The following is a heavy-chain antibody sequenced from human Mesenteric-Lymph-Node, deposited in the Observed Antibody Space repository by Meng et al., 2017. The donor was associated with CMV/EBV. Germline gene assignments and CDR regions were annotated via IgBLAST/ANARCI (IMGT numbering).Heavy chain of an antibody. D-gene: IGHD2-2*01. J-gene: IGHJ6*02. CDR2: TYYRSKWYN. CDR3: ARWGIVVVPPHYYYYYGMDV. CDR1: GDSVSSNSAA. Sequence: SQTPSLTCAISGDSVSSNSAAWNWIRQSPSRGLEWLGRTYYRSKWYNDYAVSVKSRITINPDTSKNQFSLQLNSVTPEDTAVYYCARWGIVVVPPHYYYYYGMDVWGQGTTVTVSS. V-gene: IGHV6-1*01.